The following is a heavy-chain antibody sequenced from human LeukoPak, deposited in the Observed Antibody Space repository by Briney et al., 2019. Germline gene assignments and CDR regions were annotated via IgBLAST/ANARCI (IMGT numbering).Heavy chain of an antibody. Sequence: ASVKVSCKASGYTFTSYGISWVRQAPGQGLEWMGWISAYNGNTNYAQKLQGRVTITRDTSASTAYMEPSSLRSEDTAVYYCARASRRGIAAAGTAWFDPWGQGTLVTVSS. D-gene: IGHD6-13*01. J-gene: IGHJ5*02. CDR1: GYTFTSYG. CDR2: ISAYNGNT. V-gene: IGHV1-18*01. CDR3: ARASRRGIAAAGTAWFDP.